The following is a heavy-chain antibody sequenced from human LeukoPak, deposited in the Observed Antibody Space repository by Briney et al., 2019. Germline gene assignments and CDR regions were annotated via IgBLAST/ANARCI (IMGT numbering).Heavy chain of an antibody. D-gene: IGHD2-15*01. CDR2: INPTGGST. V-gene: IGHV1-46*01. CDR1: GYTFTSHY. J-gene: IGHJ6*03. Sequence: ASVKVSCKASGYTFTSHYLYWVRQAPGQGLEWMGIINPTGGSTKYAQKFQGRVTMTIDTSTSTVYMELSSLRSEDTAVYYCARGSGGSFPPYYYYYYMDVWSKGTTVTVSS. CDR3: ARGSGGSFPPYYYYYYMDV.